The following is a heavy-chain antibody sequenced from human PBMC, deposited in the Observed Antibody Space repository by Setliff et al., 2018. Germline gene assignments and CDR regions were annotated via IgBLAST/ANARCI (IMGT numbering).Heavy chain of an antibody. CDR3: TRDIVVFTDIDYYYSGMDV. J-gene: IGHJ6*02. D-gene: IGHD2-21*01. V-gene: IGHV3-74*01. CDR1: GFAFNTYW. CDR2: INGDGSVA. Sequence: GGSLRLSCAASGFAFNTYWMHWVRQVPGKGLVWVARINGDGSVANYADAVKGRFTISRDNAKNTLSLQMNTLKAEDTAVYYCTRDIVVFTDIDYYYSGMDVWGQGTAVTVSS.